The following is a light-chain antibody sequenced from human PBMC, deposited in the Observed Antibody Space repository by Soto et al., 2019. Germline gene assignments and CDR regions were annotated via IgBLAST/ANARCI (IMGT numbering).Light chain of an antibody. CDR2: DAS. J-gene: IGKJ4*01. V-gene: IGKV1-5*01. CDR1: QIISSW. CDR3: QQYNSFPTT. Sequence: IHMTHSPSTLSASVLYRVTITFLAVQIISSWLASYQQKPGKAPKLLIYDASSLESGVPPRFSGSGSGTEFPPIISSLQPDDFATYYCQQYNSFPTTFGGGTKVDIK.